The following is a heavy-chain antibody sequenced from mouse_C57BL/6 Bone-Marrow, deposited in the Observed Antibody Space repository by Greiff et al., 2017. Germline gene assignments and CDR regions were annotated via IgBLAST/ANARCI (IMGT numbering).Heavy chain of an antibody. CDR2: IDPSASGT. J-gene: IGHJ3*01. D-gene: IGHD1-1*01. CDR1: GYTFTSYW. Sequence: QVQLQQPGAELVRPGSSVKLSCKASGYTFTSYWMHWVKQRPIQGLEWIGNIDPSASGTNYNQKFKDKATLTVDKPSSTAYMQLSSLTSEDSAVYYCAPGSSHPFAYWGQGTLVTVSA. CDR3: APGSSHPFAY. V-gene: IGHV1-52*01.